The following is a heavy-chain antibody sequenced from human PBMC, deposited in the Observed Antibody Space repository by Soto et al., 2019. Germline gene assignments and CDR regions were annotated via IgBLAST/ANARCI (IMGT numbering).Heavy chain of an antibody. V-gene: IGHV1-18*01. D-gene: IGHD2-2*01. CDR1: GYTFTSYG. CDR2: ISAYNGTA. CDR3: ARSQGSSTSLEIYYYYYYGMDV. Sequence: GASVKVSCKASGYTFTSYGISWVRQAPGQGLEWMGWISAYNGTANYAQKFQGRVTITADESTSTAYMELSSLRSEDTAVYYCARSQGSSTSLEIYYYYYYGMDVGGQGTTVTVSS. J-gene: IGHJ6*02.